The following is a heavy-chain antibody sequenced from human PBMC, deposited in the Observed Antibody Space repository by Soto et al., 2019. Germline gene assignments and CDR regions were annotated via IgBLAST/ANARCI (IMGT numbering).Heavy chain of an antibody. D-gene: IGHD4-17*01. CDR2: ISAYNGNT. CDR3: ARDSIIDYGDYDGAEYFQH. V-gene: IGHV1-18*01. J-gene: IGHJ1*01. CDR1: GYTFTSYG. Sequence: ASVKVSCKASGYTFTSYGISWVRQAPGQGLEWMGWISAYNGNTNYAQKLQGRVTMTTDTSTSTAYMELRSLRSDDTAVYYCARDSIIDYGDYDGAEYFQHWGQGTLVTVSS.